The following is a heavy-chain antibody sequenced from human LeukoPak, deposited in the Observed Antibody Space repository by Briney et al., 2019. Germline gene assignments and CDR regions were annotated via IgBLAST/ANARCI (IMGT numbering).Heavy chain of an antibody. J-gene: IGHJ5*02. D-gene: IGHD2-15*01. V-gene: IGHV4-61*02. Sequence: TSSETLSLTCTVSGGSISSGSYYWSWIRQPAGKGLEWIGRIYTSGSTNYNPSLKSRVTISVDTSKNQFSLKLSSVTAADTAVYYCARIAMVGATQWFDPWGQGTLVTVSS. CDR2: IYTSGST. CDR3: ARIAMVGATQWFDP. CDR1: GGSISSGSYY.